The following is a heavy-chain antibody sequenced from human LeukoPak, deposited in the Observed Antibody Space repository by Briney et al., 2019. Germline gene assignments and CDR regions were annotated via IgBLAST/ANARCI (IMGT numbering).Heavy chain of an antibody. CDR3: ARGIYCSSTTCYYYYYMDV. V-gene: IGHV4-4*07. CDR2: IYTSGST. J-gene: IGHJ6*03. Sequence: KPSETLSLTCTVSGGSISAYYWSWIQQPAGKGLEWIGRIYTSGSTNYNPSLKSRVTMSLDTSKNQFSLKLSSVTAADTAVYYCARGIYCSSTTCYYYYYMDVWGKGTTVTVSS. D-gene: IGHD2-2*01. CDR1: GGSISAYY.